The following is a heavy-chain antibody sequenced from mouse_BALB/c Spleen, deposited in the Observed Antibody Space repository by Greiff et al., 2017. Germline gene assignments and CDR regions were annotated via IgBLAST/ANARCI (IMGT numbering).Heavy chain of an antibody. CDR1: GFTFSSYG. V-gene: IGHV5-6-3*01. J-gene: IGHJ3*01. CDR2: INSNGGGT. CDR3: ARPSDYVEGGFAY. D-gene: IGHD2-4*01. Sequence: DVKLVESGGGLVQPGGSLKLSCAASGFTFSSYGMSWVRQTPGKRLELVATINSNGGGTYYTDSVKGRCTISRDNAKNTVYLQMSSLTSEDTAMYYCARPSDYVEGGFAYWGQGTLVTVSA.